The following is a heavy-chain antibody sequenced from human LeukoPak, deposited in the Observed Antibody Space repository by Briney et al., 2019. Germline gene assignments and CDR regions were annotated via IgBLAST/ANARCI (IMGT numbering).Heavy chain of an antibody. CDR2: IVVGSGNT. J-gene: IGHJ3*02. Sequence: SVKVSCKASGFTFTSSAVQWVRQARGQRLEWIGWIVVGSGNTNYAQKSQERVTITRDMSTSTAYMELSSLRSEDTAVYYCAAVGGELPRTRDAFDIWGQGTMVTVSS. D-gene: IGHD1-26*01. V-gene: IGHV1-58*01. CDR1: GFTFTSSA. CDR3: AAVGGELPRTRDAFDI.